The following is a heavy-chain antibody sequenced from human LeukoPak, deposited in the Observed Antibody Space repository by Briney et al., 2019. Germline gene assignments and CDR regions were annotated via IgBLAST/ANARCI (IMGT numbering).Heavy chain of an antibody. Sequence: ASVNVSCKASGYTFTGYYMHWVRQAPGPGLEWMGWINPNSGGTNYAQKFPGRVTMTMDTAISKAYMELSRRRSDDTAVYYCARGSTSDAFDIWGQGTMVTVSS. CDR2: INPNSGGT. V-gene: IGHV1-2*02. CDR3: ARGSTSDAFDI. D-gene: IGHD6-13*01. J-gene: IGHJ3*02. CDR1: GYTFTGYY.